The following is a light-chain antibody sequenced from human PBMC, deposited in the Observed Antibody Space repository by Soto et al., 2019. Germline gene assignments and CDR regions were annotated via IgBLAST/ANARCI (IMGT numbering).Light chain of an antibody. J-gene: IGKJ1*01. CDR3: QKYHSAPRT. V-gene: IGKV1-27*01. Sequence: DIQMTQSPSSLSASVGDRVTITCRANHDISYYLAWYQQKQGKVPKLLIYGASTLQSGVPSRFSGSGSGTDFTLTISSLQPEDIATYYCQKYHSAPRTFGQGTKVEIK. CDR1: HDISYY. CDR2: GAS.